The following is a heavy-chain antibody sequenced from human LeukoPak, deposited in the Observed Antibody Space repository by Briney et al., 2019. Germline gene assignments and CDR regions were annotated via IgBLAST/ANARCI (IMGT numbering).Heavy chain of an antibody. J-gene: IGHJ4*02. Sequence: ASVKVSCKASGGTFSSYAISWVRQAPGQGLEWMGWISASNGNTNYAQKLQGRVTMTTETSTSTAYMELRSLRSDDTAVYYCARALSRGYSGYDYGLGYWGQGTLVTVSS. V-gene: IGHV1-18*01. D-gene: IGHD5-12*01. CDR2: ISASNGNT. CDR3: ARALSRGYSGYDYGLGY. CDR1: GGTFSSYA.